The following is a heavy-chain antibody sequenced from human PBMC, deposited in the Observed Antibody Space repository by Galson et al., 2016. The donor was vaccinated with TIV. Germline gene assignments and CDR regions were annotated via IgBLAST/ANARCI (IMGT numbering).Heavy chain of an antibody. Sequence: TLSLTCSVSGGSMNSGVYYWTWIRQPPGKGLEWIGSIYYSAIIYYNPPLKSRVITSVDTSKNQFSLMVSSVTAADTAVYYCARGLRGTSPDANNWFDPWGQGTLVTVSS. J-gene: IGHJ5*02. V-gene: IGHV4-30-4*08. CDR2: IYYSAII. CDR3: ARGLRGTSPDANNWFDP. CDR1: GGSMNSGVYY. D-gene: IGHD3-16*01.